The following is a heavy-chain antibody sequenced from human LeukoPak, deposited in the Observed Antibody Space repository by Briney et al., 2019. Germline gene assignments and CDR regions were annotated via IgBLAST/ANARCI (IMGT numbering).Heavy chain of an antibody. CDR2: VRPSSGRA. CDR1: GYTYTSYY. CDR3: AREPPESFRFDY. Sequence: ASVKVSCKASGYTYTSYYIHWVRRAPGQGLEWMGIVRPSSGRASYPQNFQGRVTMTMDMSASTVHMELSSLTSEDTAMYYCAREPPESFRFDYWGQGAPVTVSS. V-gene: IGHV1-46*01. D-gene: IGHD3-16*02. J-gene: IGHJ4*02.